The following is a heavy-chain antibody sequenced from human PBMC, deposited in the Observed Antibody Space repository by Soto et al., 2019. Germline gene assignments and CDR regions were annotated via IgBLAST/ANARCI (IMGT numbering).Heavy chain of an antibody. D-gene: IGHD3-10*01. Sequence: PGGSLRLSCAASGFTFSSYAMHWFRQAPGKGLDWVAVISYDGSNKYYADSVKGRFTISRDNSKNTLYLQMNSLRAEDTAVYYCATDTSITMVRTPQAVAFDIWGQGTMVTVSS. CDR3: ATDTSITMVRTPQAVAFDI. J-gene: IGHJ3*02. V-gene: IGHV3-30-3*01. CDR2: ISYDGSNK. CDR1: GFTFSSYA.